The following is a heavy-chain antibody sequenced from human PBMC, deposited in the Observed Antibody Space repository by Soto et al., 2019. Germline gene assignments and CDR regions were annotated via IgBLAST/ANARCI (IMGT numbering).Heavy chain of an antibody. J-gene: IGHJ6*02. CDR2: INPNTGGT. D-gene: IGHD5-12*01. Sequence: ASVKVSCKASGYTFSGYYMYWVRQAPGQGLEWMGWINPNTGGTNYGQKFQGRVTMTRDTSISTAYMELSRLRSDDTAVYYCARDGEWLQRYYYYYNGMDVWGQGTTVTVSS. V-gene: IGHV1-2*02. CDR1: GYTFSGYY. CDR3: ARDGEWLQRYYYYYNGMDV.